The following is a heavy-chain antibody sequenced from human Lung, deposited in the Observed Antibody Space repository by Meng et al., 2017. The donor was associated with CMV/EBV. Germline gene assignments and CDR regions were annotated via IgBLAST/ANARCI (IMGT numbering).Heavy chain of an antibody. CDR2: NYYSGST. CDR1: GGSTSTYY. J-gene: IGHJ4*02. CDR3: ARSVGATGLDY. D-gene: IGHD1-26*01. V-gene: IGHV4-59*08. Sequence: QGAGQEWGPGLVKSSGALPLTCAVSGGSTSTYYWSWIRQPPGKGLEWIGNNYYSGSTNYNPSLASRVTISVDSSKNQFSLKLSSVTAADTAVYYCARSVGATGLDYWGQGTLVTVSS.